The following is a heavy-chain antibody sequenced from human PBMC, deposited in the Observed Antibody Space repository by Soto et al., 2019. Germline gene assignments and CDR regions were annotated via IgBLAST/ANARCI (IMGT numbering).Heavy chain of an antibody. V-gene: IGHV3-53*01. CDR1: GFTVSSNY. Sequence: GGSLRLSCAASGFTVSSNYMSWVRQAPGKGLEWVSVIYSGGSTYNADSVKGRFTISRDNSKNTLYLQMNSLRAEDTAVYYCARATTVNDAFDIWGQGTMVTVSS. J-gene: IGHJ3*02. CDR3: ARATTVNDAFDI. D-gene: IGHD4-17*01. CDR2: IYSGGST.